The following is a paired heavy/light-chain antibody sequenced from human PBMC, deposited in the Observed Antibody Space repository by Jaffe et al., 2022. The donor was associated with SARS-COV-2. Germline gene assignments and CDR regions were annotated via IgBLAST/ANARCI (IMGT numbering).Light chain of an antibody. CDR1: QSISSY. Sequence: DIQMTQSPSSLSASVGDRVTITCRASQSISSYLNWYQQKPGKAPKLLIYAASSLQSGVPSRFSGSGSGTDFTLTISSLQPEDFATYYCQQSYTTWTFGQGTKVEIK. CDR2: AAS. CDR3: QQSYTTWT. V-gene: IGKV1-39*01. J-gene: IGKJ1*01.
Heavy chain of an antibody. CDR3: ARVGDIAARRRSYYYYGMDV. J-gene: IGHJ6*02. V-gene: IGHV1-2*06. CDR1: GYTFTGYY. D-gene: IGHD6-6*01. CDR2: INPNSGGT. Sequence: QVQLVQSGAEVKKPGASVKVSCKASGYTFTGYYMHWVRQAPGQGLEWMGRINPNSGGTNYAQKFQGRVTMTRDTSISTAYMELSRLRSDDTAVYYCARVGDIAARRRSYYYYGMDVWGQGTTVTVSS.